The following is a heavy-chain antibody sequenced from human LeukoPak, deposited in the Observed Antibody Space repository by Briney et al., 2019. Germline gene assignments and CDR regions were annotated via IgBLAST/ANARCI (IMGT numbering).Heavy chain of an antibody. J-gene: IGHJ4*02. D-gene: IGHD6-13*01. V-gene: IGHV3-48*03. Sequence: GGSLRLACAASGFMFRTHEMNWVRQAPGKGLEWISYIDTIISTKYYADSVKGRFTISRDDARGSLFLQMSSLRVEDTAVYYCARTVYDLRGQSLVPGLDSWGQGTLVTVSS. CDR3: ARTVYDLRGQSLVPGLDS. CDR2: IDTIISTK. CDR1: GFMFRTHE.